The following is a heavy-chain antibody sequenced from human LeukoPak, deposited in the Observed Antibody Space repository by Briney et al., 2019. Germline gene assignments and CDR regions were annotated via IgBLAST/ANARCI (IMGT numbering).Heavy chain of an antibody. CDR2: IYSKTDGGTT. V-gene: IGHV3-15*01. CDR3: TTAPLGYCSSSSCYFYFDH. CDR1: GFTFSNAW. Sequence: GGSLRLSCAASGFTFSNAWMSWVRQAPGKGLEWVGRIYSKTDGGTTDYAAPVKGRFTISRDDSKNTLYLQMNSLKTEDTAVYYCTTAPLGYCSSSSCYFYFDHWGQGTLVTVSS. J-gene: IGHJ1*01. D-gene: IGHD2-2*01.